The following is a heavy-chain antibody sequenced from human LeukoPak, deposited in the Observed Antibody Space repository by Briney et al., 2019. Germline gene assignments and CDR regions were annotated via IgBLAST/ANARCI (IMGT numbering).Heavy chain of an antibody. Sequence: SVKVSCKASGRTLSSYALSWVRQAPGRGLEWMGGIFPMFGTSNYAQKFQGRLTIIVDESTSTAYMELTSLRSEDTAVYYCARRECTSANCPFDYWGQGPLVTVSS. CDR3: ARRECTSANCPFDY. D-gene: IGHD2-2*01. V-gene: IGHV1-69*01. CDR2: IFPMFGTS. J-gene: IGHJ4*02. CDR1: GRTLSSYA.